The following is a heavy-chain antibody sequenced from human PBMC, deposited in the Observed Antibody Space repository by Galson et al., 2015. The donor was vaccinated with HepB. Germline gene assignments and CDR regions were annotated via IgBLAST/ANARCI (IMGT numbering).Heavy chain of an antibody. D-gene: IGHD3-3*01. J-gene: IGHJ5*02. CDR3: ARDPATYYDFWSGYSGWFDP. CDR2: ISAYNGNT. CDR1: GYTFTSYG. Sequence: SVKVSCKASGYTFTSYGISWVRQAPGQGLEWMGWISAYNGNTNYAQKLQGRVTMTTDTSTSTAYMELRSLRSDDTAVYYCARDPATYYDFWSGYSGWFDPWGQGTLVTVSS. V-gene: IGHV1-18*01.